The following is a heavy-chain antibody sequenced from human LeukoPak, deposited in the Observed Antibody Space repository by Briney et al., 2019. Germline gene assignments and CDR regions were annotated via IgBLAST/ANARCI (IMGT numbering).Heavy chain of an antibody. CDR1: GFPFSNAW. Sequence: GGSLRLSCAASGFPFSNAWMSWVRQAPGKGLEWVGRIKSKTDGGTTDYAALVKGRFTISRDDSENTLYLQMNSLRTEDTAVYYCTTDPHSGSLYWGQGTLVTVSS. J-gene: IGHJ4*02. V-gene: IGHV3-15*01. D-gene: IGHD6-6*01. CDR3: TTDPHSGSLY. CDR2: IKSKTDGGTT.